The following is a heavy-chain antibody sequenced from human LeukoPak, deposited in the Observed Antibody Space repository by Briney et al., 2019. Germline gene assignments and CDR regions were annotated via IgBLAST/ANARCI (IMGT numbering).Heavy chain of an antibody. V-gene: IGHV3-48*01. CDR1: GFTFSSYS. Sequence: GGSLRLSCAASGFTFSSYSMNWVRQAPGKGLEWVSYISSSSSTIYYADSVKGRFTISRDNAKNSLYLQMNSLRAEDTAVYYCARGDSSGIDAFDIWGQGTMVTVSS. J-gene: IGHJ3*02. D-gene: IGHD6-19*01. CDR2: ISSSSSTI. CDR3: ARGDSSGIDAFDI.